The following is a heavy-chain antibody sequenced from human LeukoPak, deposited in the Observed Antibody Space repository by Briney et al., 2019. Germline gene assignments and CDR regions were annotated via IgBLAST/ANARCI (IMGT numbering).Heavy chain of an antibody. V-gene: IGHV3-9*01. Sequence: GGSLRVSCAGSGFIFNNYAMHWVRQPPGKGLEWVSGISWNSGSIDYADSVKGRFTISRDNAKNSLYLQMNSLRVEDTAFYYCAKDNRRHYTSGPNPDSLHWGQGALVTVSS. CDR3: AKDNRRHYTSGPNPDSLH. CDR2: ISWNSGSI. D-gene: IGHD6-19*01. J-gene: IGHJ4*02. CDR1: GFIFNNYA.